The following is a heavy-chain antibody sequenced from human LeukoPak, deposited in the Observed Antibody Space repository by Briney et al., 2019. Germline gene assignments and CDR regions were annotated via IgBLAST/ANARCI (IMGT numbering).Heavy chain of an antibody. J-gene: IGHJ4*02. V-gene: IGHV4-4*07. CDR3: ARGYYDSSGYSRFDY. Sequence: SETLSLTCTVSGGSISSYYWSLIRQPAGKGLEWIGRIYPSGSTNYNPSLKSRVTMSVDTSKNQFSLKLSSVTAADTAVYYCARGYYDSSGYSRFDYWGQGTLVTVSS. CDR2: IYPSGST. CDR1: GGSISSYY. D-gene: IGHD3-22*01.